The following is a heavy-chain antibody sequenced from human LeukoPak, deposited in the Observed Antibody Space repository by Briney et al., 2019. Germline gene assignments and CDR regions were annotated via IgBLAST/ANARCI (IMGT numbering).Heavy chain of an antibody. CDR3: ARGRDSYGFRP. D-gene: IGHD5-18*01. J-gene: IGHJ4*02. Sequence: SESLSLTCTVSVGSISSYYWSWIRQPPWKGLEWIGYIYYSGSTNYNPSLKSRVTISVDTSKNQFSLKLSSVTAADTAVYYCARGRDSYGFRPWGQGTLVTVSS. CDR2: IYYSGST. V-gene: IGHV4-59*01. CDR1: VGSISSYY.